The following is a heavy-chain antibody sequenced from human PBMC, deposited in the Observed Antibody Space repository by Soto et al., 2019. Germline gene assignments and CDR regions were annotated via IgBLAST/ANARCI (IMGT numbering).Heavy chain of an antibody. D-gene: IGHD7-27*01. J-gene: IGHJ6*02. CDR2: IFYNGGA. CDR1: FGPMRGYY. Sequence: LQELVPGLVKASETLSLSCSVSFGPMRGYYWSWIRQPPGKGLEWIANIFYNGGANYNPSLRSRVTISVDKSKNSFSLRLTSVTPADTAVYYCARDGDHDYFYGMDIWGQGTTVTVS. V-gene: IGHV4-59*01. CDR3: ARDGDHDYFYGMDI.